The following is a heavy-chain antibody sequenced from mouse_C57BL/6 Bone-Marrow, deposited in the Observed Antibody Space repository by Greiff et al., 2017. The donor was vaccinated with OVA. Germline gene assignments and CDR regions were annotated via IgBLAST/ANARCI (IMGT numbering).Heavy chain of an antibody. CDR2: IDPSDSYT. Sequence: QVQLQQPGAELVKPGASVKLSCKASGYTFTSYWMQWVKQRPGQGIEWIGEIDPSDSYTNYNQKFKGKATLTVDTSSSTAYMQLSSLTSEDSAVYYCARYDYDSFDYWGQGTTLTVSS. J-gene: IGHJ2*01. V-gene: IGHV1-50*01. CDR3: ARYDYDSFDY. CDR1: GYTFTSYW. D-gene: IGHD2-4*01.